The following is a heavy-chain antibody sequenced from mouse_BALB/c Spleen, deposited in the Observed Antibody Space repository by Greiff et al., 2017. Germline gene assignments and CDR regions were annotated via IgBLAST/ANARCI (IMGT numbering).Heavy chain of an antibody. D-gene: IGHD1-1*01. J-gene: IGHJ4*01. CDR2: IDPANGNT. CDR3: AREIYYYGSSYDYAMDY. CDR1: GFNIKDTY. V-gene: IGHV14-3*02. Sequence: EVKLQESGAELVKPGASVKLSCTASGFNIKDTYMHWVKQRPEQGLEWIGRIDPANGNTKYDPKFQGKATITADTSSNTAYLQLSSLTSEDTAVCYCAREIYYYGSSYDYAMDYWGQGTSVTVSS.